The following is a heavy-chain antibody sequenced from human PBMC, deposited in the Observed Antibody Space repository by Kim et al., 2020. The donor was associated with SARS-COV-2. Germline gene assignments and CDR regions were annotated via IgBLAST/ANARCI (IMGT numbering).Heavy chain of an antibody. CDR2: IYHSGST. Sequence: SETLSLTCAVSGGSISSSNWWSWVRQPPGTGLEWIGEIYHSGSTNYNPSLKSRVTISVDKSKNQFSLKLSSVTAADTAVYYCAKLGVVPAASLSYPTYGMDVWGQGTTVTVSS. D-gene: IGHD2-2*01. J-gene: IGHJ6*02. CDR3: AKLGVVPAASLSYPTYGMDV. V-gene: IGHV4-4*02. CDR1: GGSISSSNW.